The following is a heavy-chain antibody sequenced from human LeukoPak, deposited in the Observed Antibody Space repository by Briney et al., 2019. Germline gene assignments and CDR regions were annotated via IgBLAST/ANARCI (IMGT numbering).Heavy chain of an antibody. CDR3: ARVGNFVVTPSPDAFDI. CDR1: GYTFTVYY. J-gene: IGHJ3*02. Sequence: ASVTVSCKASGYTFTVYYMHWVRQAPGQGLEWMGWINPNSGGTNYAQKFQGRVTMTRDTSISTAYMELSRLRSDDTAVYYCARVGNFVVTPSPDAFDIWGQGTMVTVSS. V-gene: IGHV1-2*02. CDR2: INPNSGGT. D-gene: IGHD2-21*01.